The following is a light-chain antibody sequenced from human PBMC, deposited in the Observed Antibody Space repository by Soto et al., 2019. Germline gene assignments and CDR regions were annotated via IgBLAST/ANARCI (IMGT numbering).Light chain of an antibody. CDR2: EGS. J-gene: IGLJ1*01. CDR1: SSDVGSYNF. CDR3: CSYAGDSAPYV. V-gene: IGLV2-23*01. Sequence: QSVLTQPASVSGSPGQSITISCTGTSSDVGSYNFVSCYQHHPGKAPKVMIYEGSKRPSGVSNRFSGSKSGNTASLTISGLQAEDEADYYCCSYAGDSAPYVFGTGTKLTVL.